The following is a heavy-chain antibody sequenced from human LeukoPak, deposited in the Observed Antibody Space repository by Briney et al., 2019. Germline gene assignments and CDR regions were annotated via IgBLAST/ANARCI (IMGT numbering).Heavy chain of an antibody. CDR3: ASEYGDYVYYFDY. Sequence: GGSLRLSCAASGFTFSSYWMSWVRQAPGKGLEWVANIKQDGSEKYYVDSVKGRFIISRDNAKNSLYLQMNSLRAEDTAVYYCASEYGDYVYYFDYWGQGTLVTVSS. CDR1: GFTFSSYW. D-gene: IGHD4-17*01. J-gene: IGHJ4*02. CDR2: IKQDGSEK. V-gene: IGHV3-7*01.